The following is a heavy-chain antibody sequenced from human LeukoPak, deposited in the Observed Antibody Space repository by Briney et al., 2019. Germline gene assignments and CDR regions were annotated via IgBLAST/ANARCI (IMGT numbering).Heavy chain of an antibody. CDR1: EFTFSAYW. CDR2: IRGDGSMT. D-gene: IGHD6-25*01. CDR3: ARENLAAAADY. Sequence: GVSLRHSCAASEFTFSAYWMHWVRQAPGKGLVWDSRIRGDGSMTNYADSVKGRFTISRDNAKNTLYLQMNSLRLEDTAVYYCARENLAAAADYWGQGTVVTVSS. V-gene: IGHV3-74*01. J-gene: IGHJ4*02.